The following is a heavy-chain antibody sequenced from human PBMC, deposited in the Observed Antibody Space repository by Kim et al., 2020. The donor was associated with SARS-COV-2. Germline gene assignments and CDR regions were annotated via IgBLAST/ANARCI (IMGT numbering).Heavy chain of an antibody. V-gene: IGHV4-59*13. CDR1: GGSISSYY. Sequence: SETLSLTCTVSGGSISSYYWSWIRQPPGKGLEWIGYIYYSGSTNYNPSLKSRVTISVDTSKNQFSLKLSSVTAADTAVYYCARVPPIAAPGMDVWGQGTTVTVSS. D-gene: IGHD6-6*01. CDR3: ARVPPIAAPGMDV. J-gene: IGHJ6*02. CDR2: IYYSGST.